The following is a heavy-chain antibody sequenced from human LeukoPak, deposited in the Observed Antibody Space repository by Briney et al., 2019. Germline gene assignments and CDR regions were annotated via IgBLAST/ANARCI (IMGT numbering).Heavy chain of an antibody. CDR3: ARDYYDSSGYYLENWFDP. D-gene: IGHD3-22*01. J-gene: IGHJ5*02. Sequence: SETLSLTCTVSGGSISSYYWSWIRQPPGKGLEWIGYIYYSGSTYYNPSLKSRVTISVDTSKNQFSLKLSSVTAADTAVYYCARDYYDSSGYYLENWFDPWGQGTLVTVSS. V-gene: IGHV4-59*12. CDR2: IYYSGST. CDR1: GGSISSYY.